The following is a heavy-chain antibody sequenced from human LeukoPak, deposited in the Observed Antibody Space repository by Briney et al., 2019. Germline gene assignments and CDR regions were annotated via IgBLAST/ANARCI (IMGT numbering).Heavy chain of an antibody. CDR1: GGSISSYY. V-gene: IGHV4-4*07. CDR3: ARDLDSGYGSNFDY. J-gene: IGHJ4*02. D-gene: IGHD5-12*01. Sequence: SETLSLTCTVSGGSISSYYWSWIRQPAGKGLEWTGRIYTSGSTNYNPSLKSRVTMSVDTSKNQFSLKLSSVTAADTAVYYCARDLDSGYGSNFDYWGQGTLVTVSS. CDR2: IYTSGST.